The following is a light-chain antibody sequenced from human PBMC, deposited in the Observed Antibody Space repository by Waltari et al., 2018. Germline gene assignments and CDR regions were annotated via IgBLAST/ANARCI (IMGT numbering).Light chain of an antibody. J-gene: IGLJ1*01. V-gene: IGLV1-44*01. CDR2: DNN. CDR3: APWDDSLNGPV. CDR1: NSNVGSNS. Sequence: QSAVTQTPSVSGTPGQTGTISCSGVNSNVGSNSVNWYQQLPGSAPRLLIFDNNRRPSGVPDRFSASKSGTSASLAISGLQSEDEADYYCAPWDDSLNGPVFGTGTKVTVL.